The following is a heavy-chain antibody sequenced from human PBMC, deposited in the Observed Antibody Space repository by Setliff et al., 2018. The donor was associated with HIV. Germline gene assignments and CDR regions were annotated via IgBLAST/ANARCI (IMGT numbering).Heavy chain of an antibody. CDR2: ILDSGST. CDR3: ARVPNWGSAPFAYDV. J-gene: IGHJ3*01. CDR1: GASISSGGYY. Sequence: TLSLTCTVSGASISSGGYYWNWIRQLPGKGLEWIGYILDSGSTYYNPSLRGRLSMSIDTSANQFSVELTSVTAADTALYFCARVPNWGSAPFAYDVWGLGTMVTV. D-gene: IGHD7-27*01. V-gene: IGHV4-31*03.